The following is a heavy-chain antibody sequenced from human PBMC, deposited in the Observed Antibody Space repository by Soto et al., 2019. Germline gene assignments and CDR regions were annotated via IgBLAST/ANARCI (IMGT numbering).Heavy chain of an antibody. V-gene: IGHV3-30*18. D-gene: IGHD6-19*01. CDR1: GFRFNTFG. CDR2: ISRDGSEI. J-gene: IGHJ5*02. Sequence: QVQLVESGGGVVQPGRSLRLSCAASGFRFNTFGMHCVRQAPGKGLEWVAIISRDGSEIFYGDSVRGRFTISRDNSNNVLFLQMNSQRPEDKAVYYWAKYRDNTGWRVPLDPWGQGTLVSASS. CDR3: AKYRDNTGWRVPLDP.